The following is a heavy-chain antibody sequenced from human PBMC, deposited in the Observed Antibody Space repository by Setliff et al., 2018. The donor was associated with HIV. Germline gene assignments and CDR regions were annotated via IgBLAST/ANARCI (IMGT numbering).Heavy chain of an antibody. CDR2: IIPIFGTA. J-gene: IGHJ5*02. Sequence: ASVKVSCKASGDTFSSYAINWVRQAPGQGLEWMGRIIPIFGTANSAQKFQGRVTIIADKSTSTAYMELSSLRSEDTAVYYCARDRCNSVACYLYNWFDPWGQGTLVTVSS. CDR1: GDTFSSYA. D-gene: IGHD2-2*01. CDR3: ARDRCNSVACYLYNWFDP. V-gene: IGHV1-69*06.